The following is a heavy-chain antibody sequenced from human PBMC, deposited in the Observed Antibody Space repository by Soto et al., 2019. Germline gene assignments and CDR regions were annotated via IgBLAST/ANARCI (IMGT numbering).Heavy chain of an antibody. D-gene: IGHD1-26*01. Sequence: PGGSLRLSCAASGFTFSNYAMSWVRQAPGKGLEWITSVRGGGDSTYYADSVKGRFTISRDNSQNTMNLQMHGLRAEDSAVYYCARDLRGAFDYWGQGTVVTVSS. CDR2: VRGGGDST. CDR3: ARDLRGAFDY. V-gene: IGHV3-23*01. J-gene: IGHJ4*02. CDR1: GFTFSNYA.